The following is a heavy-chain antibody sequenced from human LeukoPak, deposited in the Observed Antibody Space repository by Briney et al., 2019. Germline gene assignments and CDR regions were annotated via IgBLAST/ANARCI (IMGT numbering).Heavy chain of an antibody. CDR3: ARSHYCLDS. D-gene: IGHD3-10*01. CDR1: GFTFNNYA. CDR2: ISTSYSTI. V-gene: IGHV3-48*01. J-gene: IGHJ4*02. Sequence: PGGSLRLSCAASGFTFNNYAMHWVRQAPGKGLEWVSFISTSYSTIYADSVKGRFTISRDNAKNSVYLQMNSLRAEDTAVYYCARSHYCLDSWGQGTLVTVSS.